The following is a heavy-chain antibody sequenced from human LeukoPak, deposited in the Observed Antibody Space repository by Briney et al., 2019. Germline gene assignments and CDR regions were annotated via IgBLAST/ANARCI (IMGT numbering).Heavy chain of an antibody. Sequence: ASVKVSCKVSGYTLTELSMHWVRQAPGKGLEWMGGFDPEGGETIYAQKFQGRVTMTEDTSTDTAYMELSSLRSEDTAVYYCIRPRVGATSYDYWGQGTLVTVSS. V-gene: IGHV1-24*01. D-gene: IGHD1-26*01. J-gene: IGHJ4*02. CDR2: FDPEGGET. CDR1: GYTLTELS. CDR3: IRPRVGATSYDY.